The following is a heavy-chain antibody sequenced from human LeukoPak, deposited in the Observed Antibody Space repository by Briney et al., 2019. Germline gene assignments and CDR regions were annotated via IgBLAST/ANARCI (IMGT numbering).Heavy chain of an antibody. J-gene: IGHJ4*02. CDR3: AKGCGADWYPSDY. D-gene: IGHD2-21*02. CDR1: GFTFSSYA. V-gene: IGHV3-23*01. Sequence: GGSLRLSCAASGFTFSSYAMSWVRQAPGKGLEWVSPISGSGSNTYYADSVKGRFTISRDNSKSTLYLQMNSLRADDTAVYYCAKGCGADWYPSDYWGQGTLVTVSS. CDR2: ISGSGSNT.